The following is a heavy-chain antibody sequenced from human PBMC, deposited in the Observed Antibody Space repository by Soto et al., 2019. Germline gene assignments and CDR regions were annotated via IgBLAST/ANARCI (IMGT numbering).Heavy chain of an antibody. D-gene: IGHD2-15*01. Sequence: QLQLQESGPGLVKPSETLSLTCTVSGGSVSSSGNYWGWIRQPPGKGLEWIGSIYYSGSTYYNPSLRSRVTASVDTSKNQVSLNLSSVTAADTAVYYCAGHYVVVLYHFDYWGLGTLVTVSS. CDR1: GGSVSSSGNY. J-gene: IGHJ4*02. CDR2: IYYSGST. V-gene: IGHV4-39*01. CDR3: AGHYVVVLYHFDY.